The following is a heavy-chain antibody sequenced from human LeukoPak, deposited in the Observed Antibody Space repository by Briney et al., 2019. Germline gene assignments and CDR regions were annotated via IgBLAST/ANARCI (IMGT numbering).Heavy chain of an antibody. CDR1: GFTFDDYA. CDR3: AKRPYNVAAAHFDY. J-gene: IGHJ4*02. D-gene: IGHD6-13*01. V-gene: IGHV3-9*01. Sequence: GGSLRLSCAASGFTFDDYAMHWVRQAPGKGLEWVSGISWNSGSIGYADSVKGRFTISRDNAKNSLYLQMNSLRAEDTALYYCAKRPYNVAAAHFDYWGQGTLVTVSS. CDR2: ISWNSGSI.